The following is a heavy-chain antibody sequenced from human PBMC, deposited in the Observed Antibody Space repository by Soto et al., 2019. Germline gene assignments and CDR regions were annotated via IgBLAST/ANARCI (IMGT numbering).Heavy chain of an antibody. CDR2: IYYSGST. J-gene: IGHJ4*02. Sequence: TLSLTCTVSGGSISSGGYYWSWVRQHPGKGLEWIGYIYYSGSTYYNPSLKSRVTISVDTSKNQFSLKLSSVTAADTAVYYCARASGIMVRGAIDYWGQGTLVTVSS. V-gene: IGHV4-31*03. CDR3: ARASGIMVRGAIDY. D-gene: IGHD3-10*01. CDR1: GGSISSGGYY.